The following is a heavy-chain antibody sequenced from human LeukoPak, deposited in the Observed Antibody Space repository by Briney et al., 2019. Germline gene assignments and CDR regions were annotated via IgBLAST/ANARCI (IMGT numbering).Heavy chain of an antibody. Sequence: SETQSLTCTVSGGSISSYYWSWIRQPPGKGLEWIGYIYYSGSTNYNPSLKSRVTISVDTSKNQFSLKLSSVTAADTAVYYCARAGYSNYEQNWFDPWGQGTLVTVSS. CDR1: GGSISSYY. CDR2: IYYSGST. J-gene: IGHJ5*02. CDR3: ARAGYSNYEQNWFDP. V-gene: IGHV4-59*01. D-gene: IGHD4-11*01.